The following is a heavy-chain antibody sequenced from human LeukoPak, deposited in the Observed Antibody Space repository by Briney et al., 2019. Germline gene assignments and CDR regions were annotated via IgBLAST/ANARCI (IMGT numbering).Heavy chain of an antibody. Sequence: SQTLSLTCTVSGGSISSGSYYWSWIRQPAVKGLEWIGRTYTSGSTNYNPSLQSRVTISVDTSKNQFSLKQSSVTAADTAVYYCARASGSYFWYYFDYWGQGTLVTVSS. J-gene: IGHJ4*02. CDR1: GGSISSGSYY. CDR3: ARASGSYFWYYFDY. V-gene: IGHV4-61*02. CDR2: TYTSGST. D-gene: IGHD1-26*01.